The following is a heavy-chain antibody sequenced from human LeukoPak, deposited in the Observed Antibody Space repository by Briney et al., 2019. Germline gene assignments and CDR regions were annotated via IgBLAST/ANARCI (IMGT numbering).Heavy chain of an antibody. V-gene: IGHV3-30*18. J-gene: IGHJ6*02. Sequence: GGSLRLSCAASGFTFSSYSMHWVRQAPGKGLEWLAVISYHGRKEYYADSVKGRFTISRDNSKNTLYLQMNSLRGEDTALYYCAKDLRDILTNIVYYYHAMDVWGQGTTVTV. D-gene: IGHD5-12*01. CDR3: AKDLRDILTNIVYYYHAMDV. CDR2: ISYHGRKE. CDR1: GFTFSSYS.